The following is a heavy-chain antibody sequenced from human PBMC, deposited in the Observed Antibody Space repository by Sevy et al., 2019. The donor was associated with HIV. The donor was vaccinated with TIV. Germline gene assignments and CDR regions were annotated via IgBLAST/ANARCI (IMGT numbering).Heavy chain of an antibody. CDR1: GFTFSSYA. CDR3: ANAYGCSGYFDY. J-gene: IGHJ4*02. CDR2: ISGGGGST. Sequence: GGSLRLSCAASGFTFSSYAMSWVRQAPGKGLEWVSAISGGGGSTYYADSVKGRFTISRDNSKNTLYLQMNSLGAEDTAVYIYANAYGCSGYFDYWGQGTLVTVSS. V-gene: IGHV3-23*01. D-gene: IGHD6-25*01.